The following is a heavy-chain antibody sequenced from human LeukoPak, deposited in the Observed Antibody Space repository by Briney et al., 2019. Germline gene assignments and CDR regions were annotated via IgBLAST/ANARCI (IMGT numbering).Heavy chain of an antibody. V-gene: IGHV4-34*01. D-gene: IGHD6-13*01. CDR3: ARRGIAAYAA. CDR2: INHSGST. CDR1: GGSFSGYY. Sequence: SETLCLTCAVYGGSFSGYYWSWIRQPPGKGLEWIGEINHSGSTNYNPSLKSRVTISVGTSKNPFSLKPSSVTAADTAVYYCARRGIAAYAAWGQGTLVTVSS. J-gene: IGHJ5*02.